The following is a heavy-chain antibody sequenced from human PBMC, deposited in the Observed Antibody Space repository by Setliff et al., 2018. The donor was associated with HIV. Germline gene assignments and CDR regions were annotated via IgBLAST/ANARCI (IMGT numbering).Heavy chain of an antibody. V-gene: IGHV3-23*01. J-gene: IGHJ4*02. CDR1: GFTFSSYA. CDR2: ISGTGGST. Sequence: GSLRLSCSASGFTFSSYAMSWVRQAPGKGLEWVSVISGTGGSTYYADSVKGRFTISRDNAKKSLYQQMNGLRAEDTAVYYCAREGSSWYGSLDYWGQGTPVTVSS. CDR3: AREGSSWYGSLDY. D-gene: IGHD6-13*01.